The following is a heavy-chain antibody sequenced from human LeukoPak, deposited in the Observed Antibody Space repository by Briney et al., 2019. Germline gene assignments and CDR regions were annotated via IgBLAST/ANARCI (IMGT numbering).Heavy chain of an antibody. J-gene: IGHJ4*02. D-gene: IGHD3-22*01. V-gene: IGHV1-2*02. CDR3: AREGPTYYYDSSGYWPDY. CDR1: GYTFTGYY. CDR2: INPNSGGT. Sequence: ASVKVSCKASGYTFTGYYMHWVRQAPGQGLEWMGWINPNSGGTNYAQKFQGRVTMTTDTSTSTAYMELRSLRSDDTAVYYCAREGPTYYYDSSGYWPDYWGQGTLVTVSS.